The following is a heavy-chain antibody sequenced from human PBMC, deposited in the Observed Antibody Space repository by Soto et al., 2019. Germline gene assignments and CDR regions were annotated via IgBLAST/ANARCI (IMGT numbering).Heavy chain of an antibody. CDR1: GGSISSYY. CDR3: ARVEVQLWLRPEIMYFDY. J-gene: IGHJ4*02. D-gene: IGHD5-18*01. CDR2: IYYSGST. V-gene: IGHV4-59*08. Sequence: PSETLSLTCTVSGGSISSYYWSWIRQPPGKGLEWIGYIYYSGSTNYNPSLKSRVTISVDTSKNQFSLKLSSVTAADTAVYYCARVEVQLWLRPEIMYFDYWGQGTLVTVSS.